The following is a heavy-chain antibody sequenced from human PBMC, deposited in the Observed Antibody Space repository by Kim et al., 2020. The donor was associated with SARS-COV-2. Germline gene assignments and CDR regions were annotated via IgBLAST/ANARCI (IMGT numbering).Heavy chain of an antibody. CDR1: GYTFTSYY. J-gene: IGHJ6*02. Sequence: ASVKVSCKASGYTFTSYYMHWVRQAPGQGLEWMGIINPSGGSTSYAQKFQGRVTMTRDTSTSTVYMELSSLRSEDTAVYYCARDNRGPLSITMVRGVTTAYYYYYYGMDVWGQGTTVTVSS. CDR2: INPSGGST. CDR3: ARDNRGPLSITMVRGVTTAYYYYYYGMDV. D-gene: IGHD3-10*01. V-gene: IGHV1-46*01.